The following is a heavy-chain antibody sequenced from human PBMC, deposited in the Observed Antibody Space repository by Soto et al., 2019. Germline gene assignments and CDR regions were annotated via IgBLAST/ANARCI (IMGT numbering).Heavy chain of an antibody. CDR2: INHTGGT. V-gene: IGHV4-34*01. D-gene: IGHD3-3*01. CDR1: GGSFNGYY. J-gene: IGHJ5*02. Sequence: SETLSLTCAVYGGSFNGYYWNWIRQPPGKGLEWIGEINHTGGTHYNPSLKGRVTMSVDTSKNQFSLRLSSVTAADTAIYYCVTRITVFGLLIPPFDPWGQGTQVTVSS. CDR3: VTRITVFGLLIPPFDP.